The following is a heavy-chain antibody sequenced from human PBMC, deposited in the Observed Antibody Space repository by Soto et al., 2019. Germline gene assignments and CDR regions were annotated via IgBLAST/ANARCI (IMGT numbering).Heavy chain of an antibody. Sequence: QVQLVQSGAEVTKPGASVKVSCRASGYTVTTYDIKWVRKATGQGLEWMGWMSPNSGATGYAQKFQGRVTMTRDTSISTAYMELSNLRSEDTAIYYCARGVDAGVDDWGQGTTVTVSS. CDR1: GYTVTTYD. CDR2: MSPNSGAT. CDR3: ARGVDAGVDD. V-gene: IGHV1-8*01. J-gene: IGHJ6*02. D-gene: IGHD1-1*01.